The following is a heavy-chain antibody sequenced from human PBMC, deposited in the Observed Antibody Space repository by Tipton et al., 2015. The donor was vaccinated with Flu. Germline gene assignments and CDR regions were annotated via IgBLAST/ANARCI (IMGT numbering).Heavy chain of an antibody. CDR3: VYWTGDY. CDR2: ISRSSTYI. V-gene: IGHV3-21*01. CDR1: GFPFSSYS. J-gene: IGHJ4*02. D-gene: IGHD1-1*01. Sequence: SLRLSCTASGFPFSSYSMNWVRQAPGKGLEWVAPISRSSTYIYYADSVEGRFTISRDDARNSVYLQMNSLGADDTAVYYCVYWTGDYWGQGTLVTVSS.